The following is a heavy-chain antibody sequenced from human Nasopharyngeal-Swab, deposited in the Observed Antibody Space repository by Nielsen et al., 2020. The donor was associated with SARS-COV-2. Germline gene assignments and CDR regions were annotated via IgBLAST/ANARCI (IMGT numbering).Heavy chain of an antibody. CDR3: ARTAIEGGYYRGDAFDI. D-gene: IGHD3-22*01. J-gene: IGHJ3*02. V-gene: IGHV5-51*01. CDR2: IYPVYSDT. Sequence: GESLKISCKGSGQRFPSYWIGWVRHMPGKGLEYMVIIYPVYSDTRYSSSFQGQVTISADKSINTAYLQWSSLKASDTAMYYCARTAIEGGYYRGDAFDIWGQGTMVTVSS. CDR1: GQRFPSYW.